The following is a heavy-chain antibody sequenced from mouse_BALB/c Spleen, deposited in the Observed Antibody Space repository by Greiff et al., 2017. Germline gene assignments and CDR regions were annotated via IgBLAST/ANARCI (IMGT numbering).Heavy chain of an antibody. D-gene: IGHD2-2*01. CDR3: ARTDGYDPDYAMDY. CDR1: GFSLTSYG. Sequence: VQLQQSGPGLVQLSQSLSITCTVSGFSLTSYGVHWVRQSPGKGLEWLGVIWSGGSTDYNAAFISRLSISKDNSKSQVFFKMNSLQANDTAIYYCARTDGYDPDYAMDYWGQGTSVTVSS. V-gene: IGHV2-2*02. J-gene: IGHJ4*01. CDR2: IWSGGST.